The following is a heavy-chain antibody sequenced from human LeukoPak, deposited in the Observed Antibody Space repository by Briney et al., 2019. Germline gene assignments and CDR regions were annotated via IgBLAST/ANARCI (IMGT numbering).Heavy chain of an antibody. CDR2: IYRSGST. Sequence: SETLSLTCAVSGGSISSGGYSWSWIRQPPGKGLEWIGYIYRSGSTYYNPSLKSRVTISVDRSKNQFSLKLSSVTAADTAVYYCARETTDYYDSSGYYYFDYWGQGTLVTVSS. CDR3: ARETTDYYDSSGYYYFDY. D-gene: IGHD3-22*01. J-gene: IGHJ4*02. V-gene: IGHV4-30-2*01. CDR1: GGSISSGGYS.